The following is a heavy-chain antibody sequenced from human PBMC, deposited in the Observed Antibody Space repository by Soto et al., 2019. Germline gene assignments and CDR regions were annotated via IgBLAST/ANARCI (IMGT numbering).Heavy chain of an antibody. CDR3: ARDPPLVAATSGY. J-gene: IGHJ4*02. CDR1: GFTSSSYS. V-gene: IGHV3-21*01. CDR2: ISSSSSYI. D-gene: IGHD2-15*01. Sequence: GGSLRLSCAASGFTSSSYSMNWVRQAPGKGLEWVSSISSSSSYIYYADSVKGRFTISRDNAKNSLYLQMNSLRAEDTAVYYCARDPPLVAATSGYWGQGTLVTVSS.